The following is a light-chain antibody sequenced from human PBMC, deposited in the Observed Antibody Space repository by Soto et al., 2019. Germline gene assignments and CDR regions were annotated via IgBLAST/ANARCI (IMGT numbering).Light chain of an antibody. CDR3: QQRSNWVT. CDR1: QSLSSGY. V-gene: IGKV3D-20*02. J-gene: IGKJ5*01. CDR2: DAS. Sequence: EIVLTQSPGTLSLSPGERVTLSCRASQSLSSGYLAWYQQKFGQAPRLLIYDASRRATGIPERFSGSGSGTDFTLTISSLEPEDFAVYYCQQRSNWVTFGQGTRLEIK.